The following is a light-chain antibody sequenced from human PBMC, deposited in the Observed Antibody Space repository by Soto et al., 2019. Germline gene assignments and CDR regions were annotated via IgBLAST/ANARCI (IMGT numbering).Light chain of an antibody. CDR3: SSYTSSSTPDV. V-gene: IGLV2-14*01. J-gene: IGLJ1*01. Sequence: QSVLTQPASVSGSPGQSITISCTGTSSDVGGYNYVSWYQQHPGKAPKLMIYDVSNRPSGVSNRFSGSKSGNTASLTISGLQAEDEADYYCSSYTSSSTPDVFGTGTKLTLL. CDR1: SSDVGGYNY. CDR2: DVS.